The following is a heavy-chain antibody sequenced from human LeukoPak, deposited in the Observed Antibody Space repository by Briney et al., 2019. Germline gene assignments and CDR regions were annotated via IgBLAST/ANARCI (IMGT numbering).Heavy chain of an antibody. CDR2: ISWNGGSI. CDR1: GFTFDDYG. J-gene: IGHJ3*01. CDR3: ASTYCSGGSCYSLSDGRNAFDV. V-gene: IGHV3-20*04. D-gene: IGHD2-15*01. Sequence: GGSLRLSCAASGFTFDDYGMSWVRQAPGKGLEWVSGISWNGGSIGYADSVKGRFTISRDNAKNSLYLQMNSLRAEGPALSYCASTYCSGGSCYSLSDGRNAFDVWGQGTMVIVSS.